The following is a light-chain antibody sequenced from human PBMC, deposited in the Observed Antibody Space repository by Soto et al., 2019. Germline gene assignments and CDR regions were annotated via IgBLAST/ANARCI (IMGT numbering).Light chain of an antibody. CDR2: AAS. Sequence: DIQMTQSPSSLSASVGDRVTITCRASQSISSYLNWYQQKPGKAPNLLIYAASSLQSGVPSRFSGSGSGTDFPLTITSLQPEDFATYYCQQANSFLELTFGGGTKVDIK. CDR3: QQANSFLELT. CDR1: QSISSY. V-gene: IGKV1-39*01. J-gene: IGKJ4*01.